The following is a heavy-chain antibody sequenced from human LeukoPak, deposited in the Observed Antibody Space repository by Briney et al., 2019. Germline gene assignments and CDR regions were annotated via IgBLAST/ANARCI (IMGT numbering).Heavy chain of an antibody. Sequence: GGSLRLSCAASGFTFSSYEMNWVRQAPGKGLVWVSRINSDGSSTSYADSVKGRFTISRDNAKNTLYLQMNSLRAEDTAVYYCARGIVVVTALVSRPWSWYFDLWGRGTLVTVSS. V-gene: IGHV3-74*01. J-gene: IGHJ2*01. D-gene: IGHD2-21*02. CDR1: GFTFSSYE. CDR3: ARGIVVVTALVSRPWSWYFDL. CDR2: INSDGSST.